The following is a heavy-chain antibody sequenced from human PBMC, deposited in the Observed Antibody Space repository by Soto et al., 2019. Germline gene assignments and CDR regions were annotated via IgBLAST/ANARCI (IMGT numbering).Heavy chain of an antibody. CDR1: GYSFTSYW. CDR3: ARQPDYNILTGYFYYFDH. CDR2: IYPGDSDT. D-gene: IGHD3-9*01. Sequence: GGSLRLSCKGSGYSFTSYWIGWVRQMPGKGLEWMGIIYPGDSDTRYSPSFQGQVTISVDKSISTAYLQWSSLKASDTAMYYCARQPDYNILTGYFYYFDHWGQGTLVTVSS. V-gene: IGHV5-51*01. J-gene: IGHJ4*02.